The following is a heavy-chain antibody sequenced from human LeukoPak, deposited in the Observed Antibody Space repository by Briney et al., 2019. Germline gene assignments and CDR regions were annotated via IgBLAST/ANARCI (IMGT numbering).Heavy chain of an antibody. Sequence: ASVKVSCKASGYTFTSYAMNWVRQAPGQGLEWMGWINTNTGNPTYAQGFTGRFVFSLDTSVSTAYLQISSLKAEDTAVYYCARGGEWFGELFLYYYYGMDVWGQGTTVTVSS. J-gene: IGHJ6*02. CDR1: GYTFTSYA. D-gene: IGHD3-10*01. CDR2: INTNTGNP. CDR3: ARGGEWFGELFLYYYYGMDV. V-gene: IGHV7-4-1*02.